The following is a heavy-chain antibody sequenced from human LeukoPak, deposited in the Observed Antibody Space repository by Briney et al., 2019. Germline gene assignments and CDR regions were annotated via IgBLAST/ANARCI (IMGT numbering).Heavy chain of an antibody. CDR1: GGTFSSYA. CDR3: ARDRYYYDSSGYYSYWYSDL. V-gene: IGHV1-69*13. J-gene: IGHJ2*01. Sequence: ASVKVSCKASGGTFSSYAISWVRQAPGQGLEWMGGIIPIFGTANYAQKFQGRVTITADESTSTAYMELSSLRSEDTAVYYCARDRYYYDSSGYYSYWYSDLWGRGTLVTVSS. D-gene: IGHD3-22*01. CDR2: IIPIFGTA.